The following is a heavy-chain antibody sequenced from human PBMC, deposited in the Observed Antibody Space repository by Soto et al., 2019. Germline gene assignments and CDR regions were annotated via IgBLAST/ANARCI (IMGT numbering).Heavy chain of an antibody. D-gene: IGHD3-16*01. CDR1: GGSLSRGGYY. Sequence: QVQLQESGPGLVKPSQTLSLTCTVSGGSLSRGGYYWSWIRQHPGKGLEWIGYIYYSGNTSYNPSLKSRVIISVDTSKNQVSLKLRSVTAADTAVYYCAREGALGNFEYWGQGTLVTVSS. CDR3: AREGALGNFEY. CDR2: IYYSGNT. V-gene: IGHV4-31*03. J-gene: IGHJ4*02.